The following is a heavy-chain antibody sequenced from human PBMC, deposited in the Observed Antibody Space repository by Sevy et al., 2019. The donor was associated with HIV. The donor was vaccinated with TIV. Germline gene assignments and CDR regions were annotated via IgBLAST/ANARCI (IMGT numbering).Heavy chain of an antibody. CDR1: GFTFDDYT. CDR2: ISWDGGST. CDR3: AKGAVWAVAADHDAFDI. Sequence: GGSLRLSCVASGFTFDDYTMHWVRQAPGKGLEWVSLISWDGGSTYYADSVKGRFTISRDNSKNSLYLQMNSLRTEDTALYYCAKGAVWAVAADHDAFDIWGQGTMVTVSS. J-gene: IGHJ3*02. V-gene: IGHV3-43*01. D-gene: IGHD6-19*01.